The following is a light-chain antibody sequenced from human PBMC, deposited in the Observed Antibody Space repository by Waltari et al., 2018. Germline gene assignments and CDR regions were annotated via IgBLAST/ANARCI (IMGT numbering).Light chain of an antibody. Sequence: EIVLTQSPATLSLSPGDRATLSCRASQSVSSYLAWYQQKPGQAPRLLIYDASNRATGIPARFSGSGSGTDFTLTISSLEPEDFAVYYCQHRGTFGQGTRVEIK. CDR2: DAS. J-gene: IGKJ1*01. V-gene: IGKV3-11*01. CDR1: QSVSSY. CDR3: QHRGT.